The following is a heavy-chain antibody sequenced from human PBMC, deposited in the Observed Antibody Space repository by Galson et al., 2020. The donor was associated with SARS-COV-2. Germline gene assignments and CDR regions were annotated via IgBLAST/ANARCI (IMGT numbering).Heavy chain of an antibody. D-gene: IGHD4-17*01. CDR3: ASTTVVTPDAFDI. Sequence: SETLSLTCTVSGGSISSSSYYWGWIRQPPGQGLEWIGSIYYSGTTYYNPSLKSRVTMSVDTSKNQFSLKLSSVTAADTAVYYCASTTVVTPDAFDIWGQGTMVTVSS. J-gene: IGHJ3*02. V-gene: IGHV4-39*01. CDR1: GGSISSSSYY. CDR2: IYYSGTT.